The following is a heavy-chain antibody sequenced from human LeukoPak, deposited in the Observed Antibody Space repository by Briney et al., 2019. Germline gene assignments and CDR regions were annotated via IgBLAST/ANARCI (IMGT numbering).Heavy chain of an antibody. V-gene: IGHV4-4*07. CDR2: IYTLYTTGGP. CDR1: GASISHYY. Sequence: SETLSLTCTVSGASISHYYWNWIRQPAGKGLEWIGRIYTLYTTGGPDYNPSLKSRITMSIDTSKNQFSLNLSSVTAADTAVYYCARDPGSGSYCLAFDVWGQGTMVTVSS. CDR3: ARDPGSGSYCLAFDV. J-gene: IGHJ3*01. D-gene: IGHD3-10*01.